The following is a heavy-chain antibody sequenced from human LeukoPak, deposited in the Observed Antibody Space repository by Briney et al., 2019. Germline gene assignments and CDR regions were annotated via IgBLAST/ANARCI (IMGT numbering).Heavy chain of an antibody. D-gene: IGHD1-1*01. CDR2: ISRSSGSI. CDR3: AKGGYNWNDAIFDY. CDR1: GFTFGDYA. J-gene: IGHJ4*02. V-gene: IGHV3-9*01. Sequence: GGSLRLSCAASGFTFGDYAMNWVRQAPGKGLEWVSGISRSSGSIGYADSVKGRFTISRDNAKNSLYLQMNSLRAEDTALYYCAKGGYNWNDAIFDYWGQGTLVTVSS.